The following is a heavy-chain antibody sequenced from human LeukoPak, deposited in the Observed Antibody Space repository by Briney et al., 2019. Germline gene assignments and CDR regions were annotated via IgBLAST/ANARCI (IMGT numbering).Heavy chain of an antibody. D-gene: IGHD6-13*01. Sequence: ASVKVSXKASGYTFTSYAISWVRQAPGQGLEWMGWISAYNGNTNYAQNLQGRVTMTTDTSTSTAYMELRSLRSDDTAVYYCARYSVLSSSCVYWGQGTLVTVSS. CDR1: GYTFTSYA. CDR3: ARYSVLSSSCVY. CDR2: ISAYNGNT. J-gene: IGHJ4*02. V-gene: IGHV1-18*01.